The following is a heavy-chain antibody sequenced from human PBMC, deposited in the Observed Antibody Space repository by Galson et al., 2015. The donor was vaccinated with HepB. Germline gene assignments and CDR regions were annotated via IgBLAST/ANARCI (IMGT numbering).Heavy chain of an antibody. V-gene: IGHV1-18*01. J-gene: IGHJ2*01. CDR2: ISGNNGNP. CDR1: GYTFTPYG. CDR3: ARDFKTADQVHYFDL. D-gene: IGHD7-27*01. Sequence: SVKVSCKASGYTFTPYGISWVRQAPGQGLEWVAWISGNNGNPNSARRLQGRVTVTTDTSTNTAYLELRTLRSDDTAVYYCARDFKTADQVHYFDLWGRGTLVTGSS.